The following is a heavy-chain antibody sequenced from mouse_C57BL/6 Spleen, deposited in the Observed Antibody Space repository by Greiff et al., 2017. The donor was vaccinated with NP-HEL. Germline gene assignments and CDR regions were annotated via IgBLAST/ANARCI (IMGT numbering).Heavy chain of an antibody. Sequence: QVQLQQSGAELAKPGASVKLSCKASGYTFTSYWMHWVKQRPGQGLEWIGYINPSSGYTKYNQKFKDKATLTADNSSSTAYMQLSSLTYEDSAVYYCARTQGPSFYYAMDYWGQGTSVTVSS. CDR2: INPSSGYT. CDR1: GYTFTSYW. J-gene: IGHJ4*01. V-gene: IGHV1-7*01. CDR3: ARTQGPSFYYAMDY.